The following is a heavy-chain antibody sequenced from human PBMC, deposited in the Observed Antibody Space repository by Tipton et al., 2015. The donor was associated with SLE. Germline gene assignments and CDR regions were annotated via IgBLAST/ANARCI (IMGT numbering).Heavy chain of an antibody. CDR2: ISSYIGNT. Sequence: QLVQSGAEVKKPGASVRVSCKASGYTFINYGINWVRQAPGQGLEWMGWISSYIGNTNYAQSLQGRVTMTTDTSTSTAYMELRSLRSDDTAVYYWARGYCSRTRCYDDGMDVWGQRTTVTVSS. J-gene: IGHJ6*02. D-gene: IGHD2-2*01. V-gene: IGHV1-18*01. CDR1: GYTFINYG. CDR3: ARGYCSRTRCYDDGMDV.